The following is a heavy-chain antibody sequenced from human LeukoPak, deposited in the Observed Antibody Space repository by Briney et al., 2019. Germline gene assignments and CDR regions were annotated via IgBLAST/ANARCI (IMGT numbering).Heavy chain of an antibody. CDR2: IYTSGST. Sequence: SETLSLTCTVSGGSISSGSYYWSWIRQLAGKGLEWIGRIYTSGSTNYNPSLKSRVTISVDTSKNQFSLKLSSVTAADTAVYYCARFQALGAFFDYWGQGTLVTVSS. CDR1: GGSISSGSYY. D-gene: IGHD3-16*01. V-gene: IGHV4-61*02. CDR3: ARFQALGAFFDY. J-gene: IGHJ4*02.